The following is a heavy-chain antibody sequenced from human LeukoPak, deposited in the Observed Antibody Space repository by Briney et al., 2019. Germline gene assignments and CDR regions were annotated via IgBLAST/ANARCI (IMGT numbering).Heavy chain of an antibody. CDR2: IWYDGSNK. V-gene: IGHV3-33*08. CDR1: GFTFSSYG. Sequence: PGGSLRLSCAASGFTFSSYGMHWVRQAPGKGLEWVAVIWYDGSNKYYADSVKGRFTISRDNSKNTLYLQMNSLRAEDTAVYYCASGPTEGQFDYWGQGTLVTVSS. J-gene: IGHJ4*02. CDR3: ASGPTEGQFDY.